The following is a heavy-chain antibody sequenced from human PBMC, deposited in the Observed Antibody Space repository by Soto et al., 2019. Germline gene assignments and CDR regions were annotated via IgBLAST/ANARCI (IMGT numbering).Heavy chain of an antibody. D-gene: IGHD6-19*01. CDR2: IYHSGST. Sequence: QLQLQESGSGLVKPSQTLSLTCAVSGGSISSGGYSWGWIRQPPGKGLEWIGYIYHSGSTYYNPSLKSRVTISVDRSKNQFSLKMSSVTAADTAVYYCARAGGLGAVAVDYWGQGTLVTVSS. CDR3: ARAGGLGAVAVDY. J-gene: IGHJ4*02. CDR1: GGSISSGGYS. V-gene: IGHV4-30-2*01.